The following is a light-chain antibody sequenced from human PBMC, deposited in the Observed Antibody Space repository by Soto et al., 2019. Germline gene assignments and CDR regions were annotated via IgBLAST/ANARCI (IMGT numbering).Light chain of an antibody. V-gene: IGKV2-28*01. J-gene: IGKJ1*01. CDR3: MQALQTPWT. Sequence: DIVMTQSPLSLPVTTGEPASISCRSSQSLLHSNGYNYLDWYLQKPGQSPQLLIYLGSNRASGVPDRFSGSGSGTDCTLKISRVEAEDVGVYYCMQALQTPWTFGQGTKVEIK. CDR1: QSLLHSNGYNY. CDR2: LGS.